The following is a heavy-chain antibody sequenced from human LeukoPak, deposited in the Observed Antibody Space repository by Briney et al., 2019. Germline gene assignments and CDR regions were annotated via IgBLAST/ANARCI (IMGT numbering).Heavy chain of an antibody. Sequence: AASVKVSCKASGYTFTSYDINWVRQATGQGLEWMGWMNPNNGNTGYAQKFQGRVTMTRNTSISTAYMELSSLRSEDTAVYYCARGKRDYGGKVYYFDYWGQGTLVTVSS. CDR2: MNPNNGNT. CDR3: ARGKRDYGGKVYYFDY. V-gene: IGHV1-8*01. CDR1: GYTFTSYD. D-gene: IGHD4-23*01. J-gene: IGHJ4*02.